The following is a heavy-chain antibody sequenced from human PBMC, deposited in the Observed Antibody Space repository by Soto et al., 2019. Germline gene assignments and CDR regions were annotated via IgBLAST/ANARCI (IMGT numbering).Heavy chain of an antibody. J-gene: IGHJ6*02. V-gene: IGHV1-3*02. D-gene: IGHD3-16*01. CDR3: ARDGGSGMDV. CDR2: SNAGNGYT. CDR1: GYTFTTYS. Sequence: QVQLVQSGAEVKKPGASVKVSCKASGYTFTTYSMHWVRQAPGHRLEWMGWSNAGNGYTQYSQDFQSRVTVTRDTSASTAYIELSSLRSEDMAVYYCARDGGSGMDVWGQGTTVTVSS.